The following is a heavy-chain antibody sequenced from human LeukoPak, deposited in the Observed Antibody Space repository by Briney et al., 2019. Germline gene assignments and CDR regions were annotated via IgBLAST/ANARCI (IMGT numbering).Heavy chain of an antibody. V-gene: IGHV3-23*01. Sequence: PGGSLRLSCAASGFSFSSYAMSWVRQAPGKGLGWVSAIGGSGGSTYHADSVKGRFTISRDNSKNTLYLQMNSLRAEDTAVYYCAKGSRQDYDSSGYFYWGQGTLVTVSS. CDR3: AKGSRQDYDSSGYFY. D-gene: IGHD3-22*01. CDR2: IGGSGGST. J-gene: IGHJ4*02. CDR1: GFSFSSYA.